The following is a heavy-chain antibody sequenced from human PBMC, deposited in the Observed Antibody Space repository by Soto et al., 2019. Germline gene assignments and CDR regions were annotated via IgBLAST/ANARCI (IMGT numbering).Heavy chain of an antibody. CDR2: ISGSGGST. J-gene: IGHJ4*02. D-gene: IGHD2-2*01. CDR3: AKVLKYQLLSFVY. Sequence: GGSLRLSCAASGFTFSSYAMTWVRQAPGKGLEWVSGISGSGGSTYSADSVKGRFTISRDNSKNTLYLQMNSLRAEDTAVYYCAKVLKYQLLSFVYWGQGTLVTVS. CDR1: GFTFSSYA. V-gene: IGHV3-23*01.